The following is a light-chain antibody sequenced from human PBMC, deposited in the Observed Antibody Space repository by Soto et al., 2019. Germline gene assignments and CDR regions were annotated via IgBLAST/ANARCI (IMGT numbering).Light chain of an antibody. CDR1: QSVSSN. V-gene: IGKV3-15*01. CDR3: QQYNNWPLT. CDR2: GAS. Sequence: EIVMTQSPATLSVSPGERATLSCRASQSVSSNLAWYQQKPGQAPRLLIYGASTRATGIPARFSGSGSGTEFTLTISSLQSEAFAVYYCQQYNNWPLTFGTWTKVDIK. J-gene: IGKJ3*01.